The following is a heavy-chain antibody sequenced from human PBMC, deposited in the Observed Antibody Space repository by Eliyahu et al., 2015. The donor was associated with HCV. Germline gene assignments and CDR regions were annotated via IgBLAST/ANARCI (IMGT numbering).Heavy chain of an antibody. CDR2: ISSSSSTI. J-gene: IGHJ6*02. V-gene: IGHV3-48*01. D-gene: IGHD3-10*01. CDR3: ARIRDYYYYGMDV. CDR1: GFTFSSYN. Sequence: EVQLVXSGGGLVQPGGSLRXSCAASGFTFSSYNMNWVRQAPGKGLEWVSYISSSSSTIYYADSVKGRFTISRDNAKNSLYLQMNSLRAEDTAVYYCARIRDYYYYGMDVWGQGTTVTVSS.